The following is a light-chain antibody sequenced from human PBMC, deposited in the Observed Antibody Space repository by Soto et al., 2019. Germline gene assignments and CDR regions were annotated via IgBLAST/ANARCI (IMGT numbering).Light chain of an antibody. J-gene: IGKJ1*01. CDR2: RAS. CDR3: LHYMTYSRT. CDR1: QSISTW. Sequence: DIQMTQSPSTLSASVGDRVTITCRAGQSISTWVAWYQQKPGKAPKLLIQRASSLESGVPSRFSGSGSGTQFTLTIDSLQPDDFATYYCLHYMTYSRTFGQGTKVDVK. V-gene: IGKV1-5*03.